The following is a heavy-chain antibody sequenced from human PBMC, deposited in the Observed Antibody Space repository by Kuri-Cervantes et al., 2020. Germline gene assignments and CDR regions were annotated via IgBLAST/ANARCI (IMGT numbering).Heavy chain of an antibody. CDR1: GYNFTDYW. V-gene: IGHV5-51*01. J-gene: IGHJ4*02. D-gene: IGHD3-3*01. CDR3: ARLLILQWQSFDY. CDR2: IFPGDSDA. Sequence: GESLKISCKGSGYNFTDYWIGWVRQMPGKGLEWMGIIFPGDSDARYSPSFRGQVTISADKSISTAYLQWSSLKASDTAMYYCARLLILQWQSFDYWGQGTLVTVSS.